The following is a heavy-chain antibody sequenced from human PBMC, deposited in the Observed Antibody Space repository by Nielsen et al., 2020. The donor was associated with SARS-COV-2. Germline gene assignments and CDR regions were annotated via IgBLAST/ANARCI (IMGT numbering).Heavy chain of an antibody. CDR1: GGSFSGNY. Sequence: SETLSLTCAVYGGSFSGNYWRWIRQHPGKGREWIGEINHSGSTNYNPSLKNRVTISVDTSKNQFSLKLSSLTAADTAVYYCARGLGGYGSSYYYYYGFDVWGQGTTVTVSS. V-gene: IGHV4-34*01. CDR3: ARGLGGYGSSYYYYYGFDV. J-gene: IGHJ6*02. CDR2: INHSGST. D-gene: IGHD5-12*01.